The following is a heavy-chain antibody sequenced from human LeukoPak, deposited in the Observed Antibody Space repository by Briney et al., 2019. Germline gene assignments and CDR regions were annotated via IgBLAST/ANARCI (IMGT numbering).Heavy chain of an antibody. CDR3: ARDVPGIAVAFYYYYGMDV. D-gene: IGHD6-19*01. V-gene: IGHV7-4-1*02. CDR2: INTNTGNP. CDR1: GYTFTSYA. Sequence: ALVTVSCTASGYTFTSYAMNWVRQAPGQGLEWMGWINTNTGNPTYAQGFTGRFVFSLDTSVSTAYLQISSLKAEDTAVYYCARDVPGIAVAFYYYYGMDVWGQGTTVTVSS. J-gene: IGHJ6*02.